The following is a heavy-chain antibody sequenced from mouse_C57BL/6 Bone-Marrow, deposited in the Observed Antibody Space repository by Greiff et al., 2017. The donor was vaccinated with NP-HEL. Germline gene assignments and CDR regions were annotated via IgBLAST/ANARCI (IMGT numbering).Heavy chain of an antibody. V-gene: IGHV1-22*01. CDR3: ARRRLAPYFDY. D-gene: IGHD3-1*01. CDR1: GYTFTDYY. Sequence: EVQLQQSGPELVKPGASVKMSCKASGYTFTDYYMHWVKQSHGKSLEWIGYINPNNGGTSYNQKFKGKATLTANKSSSTAYMELRSLTSEDYAVYYCARRRLAPYFDYWGQGTTLTVSS. CDR2: INPNNGGT. J-gene: IGHJ2*01.